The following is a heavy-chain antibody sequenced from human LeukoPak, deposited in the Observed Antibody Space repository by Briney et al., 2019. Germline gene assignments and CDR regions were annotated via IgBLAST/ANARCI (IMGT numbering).Heavy chain of an antibody. J-gene: IGHJ4*02. CDR3: ARIAVAEDYYFDY. D-gene: IGHD6-19*01. CDR2: IYDSGST. Sequence: PGGSLRLSCAASGFTFSSYSMNWVRQPPGKGLEWIGSIYDSGSTYYNPSLKSRVTISVDTSKNQFSLNLRSVTAADTAVYYCARIAVAEDYYFDYWGQGTLVTVSS. V-gene: IGHV4-39*01. CDR1: GFTFSSYSMN.